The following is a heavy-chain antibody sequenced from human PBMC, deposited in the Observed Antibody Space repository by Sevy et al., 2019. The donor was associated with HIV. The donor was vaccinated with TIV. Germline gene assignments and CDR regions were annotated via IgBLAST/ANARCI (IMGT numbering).Heavy chain of an antibody. D-gene: IGHD2-2*02. V-gene: IGHV5-51*01. CDR3: ARPSGPDCSSTSCYNYDAFDI. J-gene: IGHJ3*02. Sequence: GESLKISCKGSGYSFPSFWIGWVRQMPGKGLEWMGIIYPGDSDTRYGPSFQGQVTISADKSISTAYLQWSSLKASDTAMYYCARPSGPDCSSTSCYNYDAFDIWGQGTMVTVSS. CDR1: GYSFPSFW. CDR2: IYPGDSDT.